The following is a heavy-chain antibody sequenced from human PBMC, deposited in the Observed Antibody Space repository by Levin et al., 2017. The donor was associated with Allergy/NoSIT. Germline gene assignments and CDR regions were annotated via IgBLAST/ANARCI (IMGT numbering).Heavy chain of an antibody. CDR1: GFTFSRYY. D-gene: IGHD2-2*01. J-gene: IGHJ4*02. CDR3: ARGGCSSTSCLDY. CDR2: ITLDVTDT. Sequence: GESLKISGAASGFTFSRYYMHWVRQAPGKGLVWVSRITLDVTDTYYADSVKGRFTISRDNAENTLFLQMNSLRAEDTAIYYCARGGCSSTSCLDYWGQGILVTVSS. V-gene: IGHV3-74*01.